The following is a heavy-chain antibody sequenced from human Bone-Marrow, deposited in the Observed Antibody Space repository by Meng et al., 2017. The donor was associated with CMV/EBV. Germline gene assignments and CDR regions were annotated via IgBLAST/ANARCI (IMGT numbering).Heavy chain of an antibody. Sequence: GESLKISCAASGFTFSDFWMSWVRQAPGKGLEWVANIRGDGSDKNYVDSVKGRFTISRDNDKTSLYLQVNNLGVEDTAVYYCARNRYFLDSRDYFTFPYWGRGTLVTVYS. CDR2: IRGDGSDK. CDR3: ARNRYFLDSRDYFTFPY. V-gene: IGHV3-7*01. D-gene: IGHD3-22*01. J-gene: IGHJ4*02. CDR1: GFTFSDFW.